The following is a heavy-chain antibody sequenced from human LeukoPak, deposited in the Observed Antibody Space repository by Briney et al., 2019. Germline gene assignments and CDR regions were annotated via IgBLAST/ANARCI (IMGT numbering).Heavy chain of an antibody. CDR2: IYSGGST. V-gene: IGHV3-66*01. Sequence: GGSLRLSCAASGFTVSSNYMSWVRQAPGKGLEWVSVIYSGGSTYYADSVKGRFTISRDNSKNTLHLQMNSLRAEDTAVYYCATGLVVVAASSAFDYWGQGTLVTVSS. CDR3: ATGLVVVAASSAFDY. J-gene: IGHJ4*02. D-gene: IGHD2-15*01. CDR1: GFTVSSNY.